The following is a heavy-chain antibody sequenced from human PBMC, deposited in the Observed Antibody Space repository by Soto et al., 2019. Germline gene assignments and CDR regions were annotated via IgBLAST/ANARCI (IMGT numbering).Heavy chain of an antibody. CDR1: GGTFSSYT. CDR2: IIPILGIA. J-gene: IGHJ4*02. D-gene: IGHD2-2*01. CDR3: ASSMPRSYFDY. Sequence: QVQLVQSGAEVKKPGSSVKVSCKASGGTFSSYTISWVRQAPGQGLEWMGRIIPILGIANYAQKFRGRVTITADKSTSTAYMELSSLRSEDTAVYYCASSMPRSYFDYWGQGTLVTVSS. V-gene: IGHV1-69*02.